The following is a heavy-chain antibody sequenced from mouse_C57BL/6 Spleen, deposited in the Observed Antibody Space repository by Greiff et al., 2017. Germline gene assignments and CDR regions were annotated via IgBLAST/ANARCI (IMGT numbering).Heavy chain of an antibody. D-gene: IGHD1-1*01. Sequence: QVQLQQPGAELVMPGASVKLSCKASGYTFTSYWMHWVKQRPGQGLEWIGDIYPGSGSTNYNEKFKSKATLTVDTSSSTAYMQLSSLTSEDAAVYYCAREGLHGSSYGYWGQGTTLTVSS. CDR3: AREGLHGSSYGY. CDR1: GYTFTSYW. CDR2: IYPGSGST. J-gene: IGHJ2*01. V-gene: IGHV1-55*01.